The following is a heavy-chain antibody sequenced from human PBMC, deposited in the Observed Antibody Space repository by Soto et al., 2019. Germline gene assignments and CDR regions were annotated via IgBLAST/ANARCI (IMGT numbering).Heavy chain of an antibody. CDR2: ISGSGGST. CDR3: VRYSRNDKNFDY. Sequence: EVQLLDSGGGLVQPGGSLRVSCAASGFTFSSYAMSWVRQAPGKGLEWVSGISGSGGSTYYADSVKGGFTISRDNSKNTLVLQMNSLRAEDTAVYYCVRYSRNDKNFDYWGQGTLVTVSS. J-gene: IGHJ4*02. D-gene: IGHD1-20*01. V-gene: IGHV3-23*01. CDR1: GFTFSSYA.